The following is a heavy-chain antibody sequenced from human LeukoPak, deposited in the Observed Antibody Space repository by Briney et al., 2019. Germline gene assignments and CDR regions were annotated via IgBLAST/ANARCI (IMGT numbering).Heavy chain of an antibody. J-gene: IGHJ4*02. V-gene: IGHV3-64*02. D-gene: IGHD2-2*02. Sequence: GGSLRLSCAASGFSFSTYTMRWVRQAPGKGQEYVSGIASNGGTKYYADSVKGRFTISRDNFKNTVYLQMDSLRTEDMAVYYCAREYCTTNSCYIWGLGYWGQGTLVTVSS. CDR1: GFSFSTYT. CDR3: AREYCTTNSCYIWGLGY. CDR2: IASNGGTK.